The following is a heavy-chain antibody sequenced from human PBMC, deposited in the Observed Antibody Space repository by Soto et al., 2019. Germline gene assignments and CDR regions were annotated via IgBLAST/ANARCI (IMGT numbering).Heavy chain of an antibody. CDR2: IYYSGST. Sequence: SETVSLTCTVSGGSISSSSYYWGWIRQPPGKGLEWIGSIYYSGSTYYNPSLKSRVTISVDTSKNQFSLKLSSVTAADTAVYYCARIYVTVDYWGQGTLVTVSS. V-gene: IGHV4-39*01. D-gene: IGHD3-16*01. CDR3: ARIYVTVDY. CDR1: GGSISSSSYY. J-gene: IGHJ4*02.